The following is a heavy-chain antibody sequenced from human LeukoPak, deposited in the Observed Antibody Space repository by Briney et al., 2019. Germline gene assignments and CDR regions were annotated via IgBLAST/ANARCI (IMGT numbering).Heavy chain of an antibody. D-gene: IGHD2-2*01. CDR1: GGSFSGYY. Sequence: PSETLSLTCAVYGGSFSGYYWSWIRQPPGKGLEWIGEINHSGSTNYNPSLKSRVTISVDTSKNQFSLKLSSVTAAGTAVYYCARGKRYIVVVPAGNYYYGMDVWGQGTTVTVSS. J-gene: IGHJ6*02. CDR3: ARGKRYIVVVPAGNYYYGMDV. CDR2: INHSGST. V-gene: IGHV4-34*01.